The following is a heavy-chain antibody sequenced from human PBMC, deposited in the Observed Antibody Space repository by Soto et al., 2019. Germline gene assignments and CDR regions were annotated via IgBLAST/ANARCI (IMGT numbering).Heavy chain of an antibody. CDR3: ARDQYYYGSGSYPYYYYGMDV. J-gene: IGHJ6*02. CDR1: GFTFSDYY. D-gene: IGHD3-10*01. Sequence: QVQLVESRGGLVKPGGSLRLSCAASGFTFSDYYMSWIRQAPGKGLEWVSYISTSVSTIFYADSVKGRFTISRDNAKNSLYLQMNSLRAEDTAVYYCARDQYYYGSGSYPYYYYGMDVWGQGTTVTVSS. V-gene: IGHV3-11*01. CDR2: ISTSVSTI.